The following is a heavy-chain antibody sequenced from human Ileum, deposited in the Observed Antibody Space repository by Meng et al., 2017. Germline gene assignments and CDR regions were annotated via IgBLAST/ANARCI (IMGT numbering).Heavy chain of an antibody. D-gene: IGHD3-3*01. CDR3: ASGSGSLDY. J-gene: IGHJ4*02. V-gene: IGHV6-1*01. Sequence: QVPLQQLGPGLVTPSQPLPLTCAVSGGSVSSNIAAWNWIRQSPLRGLEWLGRTYYRSKWYSEYAVSVKSRISITPDTSKNQFSLQMNSVTPEDTAVYYCASGSGSLDYWGPGTLVTVSS. CDR2: TYYRSKWYS. CDR1: GGSVSSNIAA.